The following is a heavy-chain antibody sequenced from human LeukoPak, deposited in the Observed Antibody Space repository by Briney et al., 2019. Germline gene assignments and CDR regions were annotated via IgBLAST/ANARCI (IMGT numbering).Heavy chain of an antibody. CDR1: GFIFSNYW. V-gene: IGHV3-7*01. CDR2: IKQDGTEK. CDR3: TRDTGCPGGTCYSFYDY. J-gene: IGHJ4*02. D-gene: IGHD2-15*01. Sequence: PGVSLRLSCAASGFIFSNYWMTWVRQAPGKGLEWVANIKQDGTEKYYVDSVKGRFTISRDNAENSLYLQMNSLRAEDTAVYYCTRDTGCPGGTCYSFYDYWGQGTLVTVSS.